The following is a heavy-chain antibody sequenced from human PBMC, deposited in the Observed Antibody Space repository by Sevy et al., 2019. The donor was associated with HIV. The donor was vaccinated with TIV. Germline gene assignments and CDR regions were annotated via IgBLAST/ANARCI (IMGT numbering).Heavy chain of an antibody. J-gene: IGHJ4*02. D-gene: IGHD3-22*01. Sequence: GGSLRLSCAASGFTFRDYSMNWVRRAPGQGLEWVSSISSASSYRKYGDSVKGRFTISRDNAKNLLYLDLNSLRVEDTAVYYCTRVDYYDTSASQYWGQGTLVTVSS. V-gene: IGHV3-21*06. CDR3: TRVDYYDTSASQY. CDR1: GFTFRDYS. CDR2: ISSASSYR.